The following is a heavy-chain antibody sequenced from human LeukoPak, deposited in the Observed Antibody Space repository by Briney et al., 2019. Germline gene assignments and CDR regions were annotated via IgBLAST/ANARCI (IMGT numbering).Heavy chain of an antibody. V-gene: IGHV3-7*01. CDR3: ARDDGMRTVDY. D-gene: IGHD2-8*01. CDR1: GFTFTNYW. CDR2: IKEDGSDK. J-gene: IGHJ4*02. Sequence: PGGSLRLSCAASGFTFTNYWMTWVRQAPGKGLEWVANIKEDGSDKYYVDSVKGRFTISRDNAKNSLFLQMNSLRAEDTAVYYCARDDGMRTVDYWGQGTLVTVSS.